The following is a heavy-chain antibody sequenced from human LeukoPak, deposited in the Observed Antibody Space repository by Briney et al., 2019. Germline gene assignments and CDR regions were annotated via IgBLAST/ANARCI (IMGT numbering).Heavy chain of an antibody. CDR2: ISYDGSDK. CDR3: AKRYVSSNYYQCLGE. V-gene: IGHV3-30-3*02. Sequence: GGSLRLSCAASGFTFSSYAMHWVRQAPGKGLEWVAVISYDGSDKKYADSVKGRFTISRDNSKNTVYLQMNSLRVEDTAVYYCAKRYVSSNYYQCLGEWGQGTLVTVSS. J-gene: IGHJ4*02. D-gene: IGHD3-22*01. CDR1: GFTFSSYA.